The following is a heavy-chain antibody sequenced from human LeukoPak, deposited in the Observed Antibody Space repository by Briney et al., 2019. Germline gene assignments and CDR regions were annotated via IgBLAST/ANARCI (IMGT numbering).Heavy chain of an antibody. CDR3: ARVAIAARPYAYYMDV. V-gene: IGHV4-39*07. CDR1: GGSISSSSYY. J-gene: IGHJ6*03. D-gene: IGHD6-6*01. Sequence: SETLSLTCTVSGGSISSSSYYWGWIRQPPGKGLEWIGSIYYSGSTYYNPSLKSRVTISVDTSKNQFSLKLSSVTAADTAVYYCARVAIAARPYAYYMDVWGKGTTVTVSS. CDR2: IYYSGST.